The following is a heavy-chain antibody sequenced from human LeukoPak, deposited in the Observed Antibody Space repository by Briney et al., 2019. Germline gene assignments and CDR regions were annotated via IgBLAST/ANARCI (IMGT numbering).Heavy chain of an antibody. V-gene: IGHV4-30-2*01. Sequence: PSETLSLTCTVSGGSISSGGYYWSWIRQPPGKGMERIGYIYHSGSTYYNPSLKSRVTISVDRSKNQFSLKLSSVTAADTAVYYCAAGVAARGYYYYYMDVWGKGTTVTVSS. CDR3: AAGVAARGYYYYYMDV. D-gene: IGHD6-6*01. J-gene: IGHJ6*03. CDR2: IYHSGST. CDR1: GGSISSGGYY.